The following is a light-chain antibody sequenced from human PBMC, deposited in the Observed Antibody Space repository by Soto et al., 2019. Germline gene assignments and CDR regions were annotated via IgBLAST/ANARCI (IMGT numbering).Light chain of an antibody. CDR1: QGISSY. Sequence: AIRMTQSPSSFSASTGDRVTITCRASQGISSYLAWYQHKPGKAPKLLIYAASSLQSGVPSRFSGSGSGTDFTLTISSLQPEDFATYYCQQANSFPYTFGQGTKVDI. CDR2: AAS. V-gene: IGKV1-8*01. J-gene: IGKJ2*01. CDR3: QQANSFPYT.